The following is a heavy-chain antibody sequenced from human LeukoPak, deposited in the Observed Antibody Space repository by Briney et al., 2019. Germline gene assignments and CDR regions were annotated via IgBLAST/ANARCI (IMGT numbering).Heavy chain of an antibody. J-gene: IGHJ6*03. CDR3: ARGASSGWNPLYYYYMDV. CDR2: INHSGST. CDR1: GGSFSGYY. Sequence: SETLSLTCAVYGGSFSGYYWSWIRQPPGKELEWIGEINHSGSTDYNPSLKSRVTISVDTSKNQFSLKLSSVTAADTAVYYCARGASSGWNPLYYYYMDVWGKGTTVTVSS. V-gene: IGHV4-34*01. D-gene: IGHD6-19*01.